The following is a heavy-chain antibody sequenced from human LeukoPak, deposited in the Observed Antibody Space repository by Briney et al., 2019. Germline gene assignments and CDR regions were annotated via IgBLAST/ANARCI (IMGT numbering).Heavy chain of an antibody. CDR3: ARDPPYCGGDCWFDP. V-gene: IGHV3-21*01. CDR1: GFTFSSYS. Sequence: PGGSLRLSCAASGFTFSSYSMNWVRQAPGKGLEWVSSISSSGSYIYYADSVKGRFTISRDNAKNSLYLQMNSLRAEDTAVHYCARDPPYCGGDCWFDPWGQGTLVTVSS. CDR2: ISSSGSYI. J-gene: IGHJ5*02. D-gene: IGHD2-21*01.